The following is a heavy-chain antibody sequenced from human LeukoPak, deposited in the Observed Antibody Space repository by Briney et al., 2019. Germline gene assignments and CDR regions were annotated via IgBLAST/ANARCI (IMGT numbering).Heavy chain of an antibody. Sequence: SETLSLTCAVYGGSFSGYYWSWIRQPPGKGLEWIGEINHSGSTNYNPSLKSRVTISVDTSKNQFSLKLSSVTAADTAVYYCASGEYCTNGVCSHYYYYGMDGWGQGTTVTVSS. V-gene: IGHV4-34*01. D-gene: IGHD2-8*01. CDR2: INHSGST. CDR1: GGSFSGYY. CDR3: ASGEYCTNGVCSHYYYYGMDG. J-gene: IGHJ6*02.